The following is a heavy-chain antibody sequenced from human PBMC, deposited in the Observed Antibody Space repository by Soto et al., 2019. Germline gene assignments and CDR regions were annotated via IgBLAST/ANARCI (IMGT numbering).Heavy chain of an antibody. CDR1: GGTFSSYA. CDR2: IIPIFGTA. D-gene: IGHD2-2*02. Sequence: QVQLVQSGAEVKKPGSSVKVSCKASGGTFSSYAISWVRQAPGQGLEWMGGIIPIFGTANYAQKFQGRVTITADDSTSTAYMELSSLRSEDTAMYYCARDLAGSGAIPTSVNWFDPWGQGTLVTVSS. J-gene: IGHJ5*02. CDR3: ARDLAGSGAIPTSVNWFDP. V-gene: IGHV1-69*01.